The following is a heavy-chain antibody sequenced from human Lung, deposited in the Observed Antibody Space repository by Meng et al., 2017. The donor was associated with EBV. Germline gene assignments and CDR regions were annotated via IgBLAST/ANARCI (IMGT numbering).Heavy chain of an antibody. CDR1: GYTFTGYY. CDR2: INPNSGGT. Sequence: HLAQSGAEVKKPGASGKVSCKASGYTFTGYYMHWVRQAPGQGLEWMGRINPNSGGTNYAQKFQGRVTMTRDTSISTAYMELSRLRSDDTAVYYCAREGLVGDLRYFDLWGRGTLVTVSS. CDR3: AREGLVGDLRYFDL. V-gene: IGHV1-2*06. J-gene: IGHJ2*01. D-gene: IGHD3-16*01.